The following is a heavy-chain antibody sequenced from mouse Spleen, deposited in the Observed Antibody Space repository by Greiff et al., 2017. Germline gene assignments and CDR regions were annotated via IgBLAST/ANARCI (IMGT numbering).Heavy chain of an antibody. J-gene: IGHJ3*01. CDR1: GYTFTDYE. CDR2: IDPETGGT. Sequence: QVQLQQSGAELVRPGASVTLSCKASGYTFTDYEMHWVKQTPVHGLEWIGAIDPETGGTAYNQKFKGKAILTADKSSSTAYMELRSLTSEDSAVYYCARGETVVATYRFAYWGQGTLVTVSA. CDR3: ARGETVVATYRFAY. V-gene: IGHV1-15*01. D-gene: IGHD1-1*01.